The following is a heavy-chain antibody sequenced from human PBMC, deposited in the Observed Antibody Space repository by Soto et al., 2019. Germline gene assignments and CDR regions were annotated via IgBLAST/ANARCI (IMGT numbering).Heavy chain of an antibody. CDR3: ARPGYSSGFDY. J-gene: IGHJ4*02. CDR2: IRKKANNYAT. D-gene: IGHD6-25*01. CDR1: GFTFSGYD. Sequence: GGSLRLSCAASGFTFSGYDMHWVRQASGKGLEWIGHIRKKANNYATAYAASVKGRFTISRDDSKNTAYLQMNSLKTEDTAVYYCARPGYSSGFDYWGQGTLVTVSS. V-gene: IGHV3-73*01.